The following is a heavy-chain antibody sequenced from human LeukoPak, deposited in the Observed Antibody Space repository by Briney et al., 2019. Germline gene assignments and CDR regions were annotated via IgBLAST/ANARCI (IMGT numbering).Heavy chain of an antibody. D-gene: IGHD3-10*01. Sequence: PGGSLRLSCAASGFTFSSYSMNWVRQAPGKGLEWVSSISISSSYIYYADSVKGRFTISRDNAKNSLYLQMNSLRAEDTAVYYCAREDGITMVRGVIDYWGQGTLVTVSS. CDR3: AREDGITMVRGVIDY. CDR1: GFTFSSYS. V-gene: IGHV3-21*01. CDR2: ISISSSYI. J-gene: IGHJ4*02.